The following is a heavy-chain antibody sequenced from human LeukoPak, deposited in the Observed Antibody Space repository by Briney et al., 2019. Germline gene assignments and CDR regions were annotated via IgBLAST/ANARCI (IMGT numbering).Heavy chain of an antibody. V-gene: IGHV1-46*01. Sequence: ASVKVSCKASGYTFTSYYMHWVRQAPGQGLEWMGIINPSGGSTSYAQKFQGRVTMTRDTSTSTVYMELSSLRSEDTAVYYCASPKVGATTNYYYGMDVWGQGTTVTVSS. D-gene: IGHD1-26*01. J-gene: IGHJ6*02. CDR1: GYTFTSYY. CDR3: ASPKVGATTNYYYGMDV. CDR2: INPSGGST.